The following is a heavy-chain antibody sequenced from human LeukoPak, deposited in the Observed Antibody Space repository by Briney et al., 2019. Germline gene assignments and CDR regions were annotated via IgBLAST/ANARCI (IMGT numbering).Heavy chain of an antibody. V-gene: IGHV4-34*01. CDR2: INHSGGT. Sequence: SETLSLTCTVYGGSFSGYYWSWIRQPPGKGLEWIGEINHSGGTNYNPSLKSRVTISVDTSKNQFSLKLSSVTAADTAMYYCARWTNVGKYYYYYGMDVWGQGTTVTVSS. D-gene: IGHD2-8*01. CDR3: ARWTNVGKYYYYYGMDV. J-gene: IGHJ6*02. CDR1: GGSFSGYY.